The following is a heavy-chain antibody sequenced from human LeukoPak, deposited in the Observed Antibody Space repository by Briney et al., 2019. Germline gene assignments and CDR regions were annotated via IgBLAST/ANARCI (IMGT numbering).Heavy chain of an antibody. Sequence: GGSPRLSCAASGFTVSSNYMSWVRQAPGKGLEWVSVIYSGGSTYYADSVKGRFTISRDNSKNTLYLQMNSLRAEDTAVYYCARDMGSFGMDVWGKGTTVTVSS. J-gene: IGHJ6*04. V-gene: IGHV3-53*01. CDR1: GFTVSSNY. D-gene: IGHD3-10*01. CDR3: ARDMGSFGMDV. CDR2: IYSGGST.